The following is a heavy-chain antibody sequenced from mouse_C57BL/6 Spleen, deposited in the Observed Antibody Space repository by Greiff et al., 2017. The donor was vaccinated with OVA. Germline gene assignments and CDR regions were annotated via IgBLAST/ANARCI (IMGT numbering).Heavy chain of an antibody. CDR2: IDPSDGDT. CDR3: ARKDCAYCGLDY. CDR1: GYTFTSYW. V-gene: IGHV1-69*01. D-gene: IGHD2-4*01. Sequence: VQLQQPGAELVMPGASVKLSCKASGYTFTSYWMNWVKQRPGQGLEWIGGIDPSDGDTNYNQKFKGKATLTVDKSSSTAYMQLSSLTSEDSAVYYCARKDCAYCGLDYWGKGTTVTVSS. J-gene: IGHJ1*03.